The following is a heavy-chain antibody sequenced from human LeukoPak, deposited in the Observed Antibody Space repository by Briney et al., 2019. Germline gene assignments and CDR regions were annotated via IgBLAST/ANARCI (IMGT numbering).Heavy chain of an antibody. Sequence: SVKVSCKASGGTFSSYAISWVRQAPGQGLEWMGGIIPIFGTANYAQKFQGRVTMTEDTSTDTAYMELSSLRSEDTAVYYCATVKGLSSGYYYLDYWGQGTLVTVSS. J-gene: IGHJ4*02. CDR1: GGTFSSYA. D-gene: IGHD3-22*01. V-gene: IGHV1-69*06. CDR3: ATVKGLSSGYYYLDY. CDR2: IIPIFGTA.